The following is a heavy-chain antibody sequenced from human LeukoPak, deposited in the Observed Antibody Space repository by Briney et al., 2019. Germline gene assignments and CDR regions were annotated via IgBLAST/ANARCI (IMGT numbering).Heavy chain of an antibody. D-gene: IGHD3-10*01. J-gene: IGHJ4*02. Sequence: ASVKVSCKASGYTFTGYYMHWVRQAPGRGLEWMGWINPNSGGTNYAQKFQGRVTMTRDTSISTAYMELSRLRSDDTAVYYCARYYYGSGTDPGVDYWGQGTLVTVSS. V-gene: IGHV1-2*02. CDR2: INPNSGGT. CDR3: ARYYYGSGTDPGVDY. CDR1: GYTFTGYY.